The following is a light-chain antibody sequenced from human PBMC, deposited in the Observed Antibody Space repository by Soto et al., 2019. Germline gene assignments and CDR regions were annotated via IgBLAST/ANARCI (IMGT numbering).Light chain of an antibody. J-gene: IGKJ5*01. CDR3: QQYGGSHIT. CDR1: QSVSSSY. Sequence: EIVLTQSPGTLSLSPGERATLSCRASQSVSSSYLAWYQQKPGQAPRLLIYGSSSRATGIPDRFSGSGSGTDFTLTISRLEPEDFAVYYCQQYGGSHITFGQGTRLEIK. V-gene: IGKV3-20*01. CDR2: GSS.